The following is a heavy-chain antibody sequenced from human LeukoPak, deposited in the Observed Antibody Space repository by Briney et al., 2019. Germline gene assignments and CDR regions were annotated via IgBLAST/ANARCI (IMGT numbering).Heavy chain of an antibody. V-gene: IGHV3-23*01. CDR2: ICSGGDTT. Sequence: GGSLRLSCAASGFTFSSYAMSWVRQAPGKGLEWVSSICSGGDTTYYADSVKGRFTISRDNSKNTLYLQMNSLRAEDTAVYYCAGLKGMDVWGQGTTVTVSS. CDR1: GFTFSSYA. J-gene: IGHJ6*02. CDR3: AGLKGMDV.